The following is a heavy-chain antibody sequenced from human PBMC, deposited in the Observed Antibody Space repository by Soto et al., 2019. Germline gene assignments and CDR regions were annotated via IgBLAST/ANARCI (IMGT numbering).Heavy chain of an antibody. CDR1: GYTFTSYG. V-gene: IGHV1-18*01. D-gene: IGHD2-21*01. CDR3: AREAYCGGDCSDDAFDI. J-gene: IGHJ3*02. Sequence: ASVKVSCKASGYTFTSYGISWVRQAPGQGLEWMGWISAYNGNTNYAQKLQGRVTMTTDTSTSTAYMELRSLRSDDTAVYYCAREAYCGGDCSDDAFDIWGQGTMVTVS. CDR2: ISAYNGNT.